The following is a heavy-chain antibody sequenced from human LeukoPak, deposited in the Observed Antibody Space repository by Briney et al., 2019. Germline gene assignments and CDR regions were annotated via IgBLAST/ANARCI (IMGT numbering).Heavy chain of an antibody. CDR3: ARQDSSDYYYHVDY. D-gene: IGHD3-22*01. Sequence: GGSLRLSCAASGFTFSSYSMDWVRQAPGKGLEWVSSISSSSSYIYYADSVKGRFTISRDNAKNSLYLQMNSLRAEDTAVYYCARQDSSDYYYHVDYWGQGTLVTVSS. CDR1: GFTFSSYS. J-gene: IGHJ4*02. CDR2: ISSSSSYI. V-gene: IGHV3-21*01.